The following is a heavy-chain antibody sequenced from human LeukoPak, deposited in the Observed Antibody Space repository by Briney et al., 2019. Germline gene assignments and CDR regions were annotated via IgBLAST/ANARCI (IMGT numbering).Heavy chain of an antibody. CDR1: GFTVSNSY. V-gene: IGHV3-66*01. CDR3: ARDARGLDY. CDR2: IYSGDIGGYT. J-gene: IGHJ4*02. D-gene: IGHD1-26*01. Sequence: GGSLRLSCAASGFTVSNSYMSWVRQAPGKGLEWVSVIYSGDIGGYTYYSDSVKGRFTISRDNAKNSLYLQMNSLRAEDTAVYYCARDARGLDYWGQGTLVTVSS.